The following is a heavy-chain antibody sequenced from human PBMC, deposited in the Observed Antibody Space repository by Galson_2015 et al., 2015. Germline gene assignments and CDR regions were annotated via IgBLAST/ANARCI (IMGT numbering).Heavy chain of an antibody. CDR2: IKKKADNYAT. J-gene: IGHJ5*01. CDR3: TNSWLGETNS. CDR1: GFIFSDSL. V-gene: IGHV3-73*01. D-gene: IGHD3-10*01. Sequence: SGAEVKEPGESLRLSCAASGFIFSDSLIHWVRQASGKGLEWVGRIKKKADNYATGYAASMKGRFIISRDDSQNTAYLQMSSLRDEDTAVYYCTNSWLGETNSWGHGTLVTVSS.